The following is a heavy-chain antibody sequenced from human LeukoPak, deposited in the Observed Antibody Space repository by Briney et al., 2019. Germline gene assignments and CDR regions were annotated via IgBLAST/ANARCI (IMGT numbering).Heavy chain of an antibody. CDR2: IQFDGRNE. J-gene: IGHJ4*02. Sequence: GSPRLSCVASGFTFSIFGMHWVRQAPGKGLEWVAYIQFDGRNERYADSVKGRFTISRDNSRNTLYLQMNTLKVEDTAVYYCAKKKPGNGDRLDYWGQGTLLTVSS. CDR3: AKKKPGNGDRLDY. CDR1: GFTFSIFG. D-gene: IGHD2-21*02. V-gene: IGHV3-30*02.